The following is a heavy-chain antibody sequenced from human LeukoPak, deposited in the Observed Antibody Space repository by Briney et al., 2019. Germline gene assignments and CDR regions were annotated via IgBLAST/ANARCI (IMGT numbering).Heavy chain of an antibody. V-gene: IGHV3-23*01. CDR1: GFIFSSYA. Sequence: GGSLRLSCAASGFIFSSYAMTWVRQAPGKGLEWVSGISGSGGTTYYADSVKGRFTISRDNSRNTLYLQMNSLRAEDTALYYCAKREYLVVEMATSWGQGTLVTVSS. CDR2: ISGSGGTT. J-gene: IGHJ4*02. D-gene: IGHD5-24*01. CDR3: AKREYLVVEMATS.